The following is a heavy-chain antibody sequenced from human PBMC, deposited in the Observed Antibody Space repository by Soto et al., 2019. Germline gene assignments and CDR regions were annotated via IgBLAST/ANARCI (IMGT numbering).Heavy chain of an antibody. Sequence: GGSLRLSCAASGFTFSSYDMHWVRQATGKGLEWVSAIGTAGDTYYPGSVKGRFTISRENAKNSLYLQMNSLRAGDTAVYYCARGRWLQSFDYWGQGTLVTVSS. J-gene: IGHJ4*02. CDR1: GFTFSSYD. V-gene: IGHV3-13*01. CDR3: ARGRWLQSFDY. CDR2: IGTAGDT. D-gene: IGHD5-12*01.